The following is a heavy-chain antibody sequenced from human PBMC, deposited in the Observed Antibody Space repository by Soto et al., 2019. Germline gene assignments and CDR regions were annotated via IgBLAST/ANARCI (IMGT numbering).Heavy chain of an antibody. Sequence: GGSLRLSCAASGFTFSSYSMNWVRQAPGKGLEWVSSISSSSSYIYYADSVKGRFTISRDNAKNSLYLQMNSLRAEDTAVYYCARVFWGVDPGYDILTGYSGMDVWGQGTTVTVSS. V-gene: IGHV3-21*01. CDR2: ISSSSSYI. D-gene: IGHD3-9*01. CDR1: GFTFSSYS. CDR3: ARVFWGVDPGYDILTGYSGMDV. J-gene: IGHJ6*02.